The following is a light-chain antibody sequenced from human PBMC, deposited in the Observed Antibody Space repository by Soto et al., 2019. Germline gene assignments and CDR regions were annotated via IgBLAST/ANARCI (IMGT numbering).Light chain of an antibody. CDR3: QQYGSSSWT. CDR2: EAS. Sequence: EVVLTQSLATLSLSPGERATLSCRASQSVSSYLAWYQQKPGQAPRLLIQEASNRATGIPARFSGSGSGTDFTLTISRLEHEDFAVYYCQQYGSSSWTFGQGTKVDI. V-gene: IGKV3-20*01. CDR1: QSVSSY. J-gene: IGKJ1*01.